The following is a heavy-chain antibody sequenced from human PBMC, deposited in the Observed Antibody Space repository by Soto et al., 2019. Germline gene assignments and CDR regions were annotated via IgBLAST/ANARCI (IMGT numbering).Heavy chain of an antibody. CDR1: GGSISSYY. V-gene: IGHV4-59*01. J-gene: IGHJ4*02. Sequence: SETLSLTCTVSGGSISSYYWSWIRQPPGKGLEWIGYIYYSGSTNYNPSLKSRVTISVDTSKNQFSLKLSSVTAADTAVYYCARIVEQLGNFDYWGQGTLVTVSS. CDR2: IYYSGST. CDR3: ARIVEQLGNFDY. D-gene: IGHD6-13*01.